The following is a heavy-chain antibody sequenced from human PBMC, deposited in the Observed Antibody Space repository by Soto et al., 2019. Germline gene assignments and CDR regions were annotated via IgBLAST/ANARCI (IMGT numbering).Heavy chain of an antibody. CDR3: ARGEDAFFYYGLDV. CDR1: GGSITSSY. Sequence: LSLPCAVSGGSITSSYWSWIRRPPGKGLEWIAYIYDTGTSGYTPSTSYNPSLKSRVTMSVDTSKSQFSLKLTSVTAADTAVYYCARGEDAFFYYGLDVWGQGITVTVSS. J-gene: IGHJ6*02. V-gene: IGHV4-59*01. CDR2: IYDTGTSGYTPST.